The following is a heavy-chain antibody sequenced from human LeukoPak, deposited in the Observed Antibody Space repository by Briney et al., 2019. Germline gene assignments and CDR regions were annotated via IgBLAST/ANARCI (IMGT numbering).Heavy chain of an antibody. CDR2: IIPSGHTT. CDR3: AREVGSFDY. V-gene: IGHV3-23*01. Sequence: GGTLRLSCVASGFTFSSHGMNWVRQAPGKGLEWVSGIIPSGHTTYYADSVKGRFTISRDNSKNTLYLQINTLRAEDTALYYCAREVGSFDYWGQGTLVTVSS. CDR1: GFTFSSHG. J-gene: IGHJ4*02. D-gene: IGHD1-26*01.